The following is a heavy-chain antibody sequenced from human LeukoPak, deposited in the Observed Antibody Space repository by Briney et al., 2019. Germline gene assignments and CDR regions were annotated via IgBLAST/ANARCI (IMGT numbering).Heavy chain of an antibody. Sequence: ASVKGSCKASGYTFTGYYMYWVRQAPGQGLEWRGLVNPKSGGTNYAQKFQGRVTMTRGTSISTAYMGLSRLRSDDTAVYYSARVHIVRRVINWSDPWGQRTLVTVAS. CDR3: ARVHIVRRVINWSDP. J-gene: IGHJ5*02. CDR1: GYTFTGYY. V-gene: IGHV1-2*02. CDR2: VNPKSGGT. D-gene: IGHD3-10*01.